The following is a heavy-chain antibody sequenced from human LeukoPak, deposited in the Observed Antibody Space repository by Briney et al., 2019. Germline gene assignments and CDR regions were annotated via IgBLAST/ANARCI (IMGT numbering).Heavy chain of an antibody. J-gene: IGHJ4*02. Sequence: NPSETLSLTCTVSGGSISSGSYYWSWLRQPAGKGLEWLGRIYTSGSTNYNPSLKSRVTMSVDTSKNQFSLKLSSVTAADTAVYYCATGIGSGSYYSFDYWGQGTLVTVSS. D-gene: IGHD3-10*01. CDR2: IYTSGST. V-gene: IGHV4-61*02. CDR3: ATGIGSGSYYSFDY. CDR1: GGSISSGSYY.